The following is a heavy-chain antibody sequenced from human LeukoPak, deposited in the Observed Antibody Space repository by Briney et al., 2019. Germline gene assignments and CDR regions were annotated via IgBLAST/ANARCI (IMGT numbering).Heavy chain of an antibody. J-gene: IGHJ3*02. CDR3: ARGRGDPDAFDI. CDR2: INPNSGGA. V-gene: IGHV1-2*02. CDR1: GYTFTGYY. D-gene: IGHD2-21*02. Sequence: GASVKVSCKASGYTFTGYYMHWVRQAPGQGLEWMGWINPNSGGANYQGRVTMTRDTSISTAYMELSRLRSDDTAVYYCARGRGDPDAFDIWGQGTMVTVSS.